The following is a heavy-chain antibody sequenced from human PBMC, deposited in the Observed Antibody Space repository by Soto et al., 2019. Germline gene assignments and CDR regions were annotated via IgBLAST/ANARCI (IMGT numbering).Heavy chain of an antibody. V-gene: IGHV4-59*01. CDR2: IYYSGST. CDR3: ARNGRKSSTSPLLQEYYYYGMDV. J-gene: IGHJ6*02. CDR1: GGSISSYY. Sequence: PSETLSLTCTVSGGSISSYYWSWIRQPPGKGLEWTGYIYYSGSTNYNPSPKSRVTISVDTSKNQFSLKLSSVTAADTAVYYCARNGRKSSTSPLLQEYYYYGMDVWGQGTTVTVSS. D-gene: IGHD2-2*01.